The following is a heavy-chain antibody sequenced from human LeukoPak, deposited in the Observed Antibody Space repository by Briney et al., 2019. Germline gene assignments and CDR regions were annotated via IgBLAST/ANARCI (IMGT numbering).Heavy chain of an antibody. D-gene: IGHD2-2*01. V-gene: IGHV3-21*01. CDR2: ISSSSSYI. Sequence: GGSLRLSCAASGFTFNTFSMDWVRQAPGKGLEWVSTISSSSSYIYYADSVKGRFTISRDNAKNSLHLQMNSLRAEDTAVYYCAKDSNYMDVWGKGTTVTVSS. J-gene: IGHJ6*03. CDR1: GFTFNTFS. CDR3: AKDSNYMDV.